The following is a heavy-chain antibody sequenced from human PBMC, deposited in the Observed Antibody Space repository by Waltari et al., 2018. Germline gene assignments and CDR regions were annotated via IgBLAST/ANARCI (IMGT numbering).Heavy chain of an antibody. V-gene: IGHV3-74*03. CDR2: IIRDGSNT. D-gene: IGHD6-19*01. J-gene: IGHJ4*02. Sequence: EVQLVESGGDLVQPGGSLRLSCAASGFTFSNFWMHWVRQAPGKGLGWVAGIIRDGSNTKYEDSVKGRFTISRDNAKDTLYLQMNSLRDEDTAVYYCATGIWQYSTGYYPFDYWGQGTLVTVSS. CDR3: ATGIWQYSTGYYPFDY. CDR1: GFTFSNFW.